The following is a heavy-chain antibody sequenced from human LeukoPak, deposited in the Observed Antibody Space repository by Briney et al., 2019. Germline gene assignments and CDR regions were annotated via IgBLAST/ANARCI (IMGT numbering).Heavy chain of an antibody. CDR1: GFTLSSYW. CDR3: ARVWYFVL. Sequence: GGSLRLSCAASGFTLSSYWMSWVRQAPGKGLEWVANIKQDGSEKYYVDSVKGRFTISRDNAKNSLYLQMNSLRAEDTAVYYCARVWYFVLGGRAPLATVSS. CDR2: IKQDGSEK. J-gene: IGHJ2*01. V-gene: IGHV3-7*01.